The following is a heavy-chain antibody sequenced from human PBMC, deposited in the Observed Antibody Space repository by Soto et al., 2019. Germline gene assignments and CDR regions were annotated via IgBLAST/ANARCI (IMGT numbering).Heavy chain of an antibody. V-gene: IGHV3-48*02. CDR1: GFTFSSYS. D-gene: IGHD3-22*01. Sequence: PGGSLRLSCAASGFTFSSYSMNWVRQAPGKGLEWVSYISSSSSTIYYADSVKGRFTISRDNAKNSLYLQMNSLRDEDTAVYYCAREAYYYDSSGYYYYGMDVWGQGTTVTVSS. CDR2: ISSSSSTI. CDR3: AREAYYYDSSGYYYYGMDV. J-gene: IGHJ6*02.